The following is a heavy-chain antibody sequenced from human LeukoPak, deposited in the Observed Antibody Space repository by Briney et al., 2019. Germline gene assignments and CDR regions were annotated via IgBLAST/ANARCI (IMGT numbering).Heavy chain of an antibody. Sequence: ASVKVSCKASGYTFTGYYMHWVRQAPGQGLEWMGWINPNSGGTNYAQNFQGRVTMTRDTSISTAYMELSRLRSDDTAVYYCASPSRPIGIVVVPAAYYYYGMDVWGQGTTVTVSS. CDR2: INPNSGGT. J-gene: IGHJ6*02. D-gene: IGHD2-2*01. V-gene: IGHV1-2*02. CDR3: ASPSRPIGIVVVPAAYYYYGMDV. CDR1: GYTFTGYY.